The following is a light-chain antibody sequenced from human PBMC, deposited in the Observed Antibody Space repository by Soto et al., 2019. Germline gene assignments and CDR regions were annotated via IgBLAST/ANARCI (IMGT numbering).Light chain of an antibody. J-gene: IGLJ2*01. Sequence: QSVLTQPPSASGSPGRSVTISCTGTSSDIGGYNYVSWYQQHPGKAPKLMIYEVNKRPSGVPDRFSGSKSGNTASLTVSGLQAEDDAYYYCASHAGRKNIIFGGGTKLTVL. CDR2: EVN. V-gene: IGLV2-8*01. CDR3: ASHAGRKNII. CDR1: SSDIGGYNY.